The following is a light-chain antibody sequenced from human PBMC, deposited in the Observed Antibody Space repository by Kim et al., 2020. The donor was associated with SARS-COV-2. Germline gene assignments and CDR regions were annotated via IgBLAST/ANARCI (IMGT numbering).Light chain of an antibody. V-gene: IGKV1-5*01. CDR1: QSISSW. CDR3: QQYNSYSLT. CDR2: DAS. J-gene: IGKJ4*01. Sequence: ASVGDRVTITCRASQSISSWLAWYQQKPGKAPKLLIYDASSLESGVPSRFSGSGSVTEFTLTISSLQPDDFATYYCQQYNSYSLTFGGGTKVDIK.